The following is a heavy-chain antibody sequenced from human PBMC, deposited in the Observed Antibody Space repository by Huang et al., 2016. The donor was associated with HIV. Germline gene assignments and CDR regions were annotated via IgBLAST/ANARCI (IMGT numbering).Heavy chain of an antibody. CDR1: GYTFTNYY. CDR2: IDPSGGST. D-gene: IGHD3-3*01. CDR3: ASPFSFGVALFY. V-gene: IGHV1-46*01. J-gene: IGHJ4*02. Sequence: QVQLVQSGVEVKKPVASVKVSCKASGYTFTNYYMHWVRQAPGQGLEWIRIIDPSGGSTTYAQKFQGRVTMTRETSARTFYLELRSLRSEDTAIYYCASPFSFGVALFYWGQGTLVTVSS.